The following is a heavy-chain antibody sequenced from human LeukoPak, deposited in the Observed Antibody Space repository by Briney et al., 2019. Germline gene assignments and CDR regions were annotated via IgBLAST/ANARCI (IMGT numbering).Heavy chain of an antibody. CDR2: IRYDGSNK. CDR3: AKGYGWEASYYYYYMDV. D-gene: IGHD1-26*01. J-gene: IGHJ6*03. Sequence: QSGGSLRLSCAASGFTFSSYGMHWVRQAPGKGLERVAFIRYDGSNKYYADSVKGRFTISRDNSKNTLYLQMNRLRAEDTAVYCAKGYGWEASYYYYYMDVWGKGTTVTISS. CDR1: GFTFSSYG. V-gene: IGHV3-30*02.